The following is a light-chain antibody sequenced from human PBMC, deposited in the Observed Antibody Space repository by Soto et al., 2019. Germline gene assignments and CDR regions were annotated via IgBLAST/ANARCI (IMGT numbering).Light chain of an antibody. V-gene: IGLV2-14*01. CDR2: GVT. Sequence: QSALTQPASVSGSPGQSITRSCTGTSSDVGGYDSVCWYQQHPGKAPKVMIYGVTNRPSGVSDRFSGSKSGNTASLTISGLQAEDEADYYCSSFTSSITYVFGTGTKVTVL. CDR1: SSDVGGYDS. J-gene: IGLJ1*01. CDR3: SSFTSSITYV.